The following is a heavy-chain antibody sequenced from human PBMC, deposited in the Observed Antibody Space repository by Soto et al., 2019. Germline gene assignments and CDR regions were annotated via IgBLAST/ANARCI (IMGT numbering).Heavy chain of an antibody. V-gene: IGHV3-30*03. J-gene: IGHJ6*03. CDR2: ISYDGSNK. Sequence: GGSLRLSCAASGFTFSSDGMHWVRQAPGKGLEWVAVISYDGSNKYYADSLKGRFTISRDNSKNTLYLQMNSLRAEDTAVYYCARGQEMRTTIFGVVVDYYYYYMDVWGKGTTVTVSS. CDR1: GFTFSSDG. D-gene: IGHD3-3*01. CDR3: ARGQEMRTTIFGVVVDYYYYYMDV.